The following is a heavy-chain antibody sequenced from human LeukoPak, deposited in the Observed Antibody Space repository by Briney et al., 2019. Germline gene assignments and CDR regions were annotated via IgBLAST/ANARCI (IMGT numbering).Heavy chain of an antibody. CDR1: GGSISSGGYY. J-gene: IGHJ3*02. CDR2: ISYSGST. V-gene: IGHV4-61*08. CDR3: ARGVGSGDFWSGYSLGAFDI. Sequence: SETLSLTCTVSGGSISSGGYYWSWIRQPPGKGLEWIGYISYSGSTNYNPSLKSRVTISIDTSKNQFSLNLSSVTAADTAVYYCARGVGSGDFWSGYSLGAFDIWGQGTMVTVSS. D-gene: IGHD3-3*01.